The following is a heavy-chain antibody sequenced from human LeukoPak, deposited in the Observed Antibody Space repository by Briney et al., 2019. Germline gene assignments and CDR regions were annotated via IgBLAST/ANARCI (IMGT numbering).Heavy chain of an antibody. Sequence: PGGSLRLSCAASGFTFSSYGMHWVRQAPGKGLEWVAVISYDGSNKYYADSVKGRFTISRDNSKNTLYLQMNSLRAGDTAVYYCAKADYGDYLSVWGQGTTVTVSS. CDR2: ISYDGSNK. CDR1: GFTFSSYG. CDR3: AKADYGDYLSV. V-gene: IGHV3-30*18. D-gene: IGHD4-17*01. J-gene: IGHJ6*02.